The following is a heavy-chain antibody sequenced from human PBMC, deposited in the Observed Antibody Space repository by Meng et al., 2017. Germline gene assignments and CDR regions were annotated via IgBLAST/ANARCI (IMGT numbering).Heavy chain of an antibody. V-gene: IGHV3-64*01. CDR1: GFTFSSYA. CDR3: ARATVTTLGLDY. CDR2: ISSNGGST. J-gene: IGHJ4*02. D-gene: IGHD4-17*01. Sequence: GESLKISCAASGFTFSSYAMHWVRQAPGKGLEYVSAISSNGGSTYYANSVKGRFTISRDNSKNTLYLQMGSLRAEDMAVYYCARATVTTLGLDYWGQGTLVTVSS.